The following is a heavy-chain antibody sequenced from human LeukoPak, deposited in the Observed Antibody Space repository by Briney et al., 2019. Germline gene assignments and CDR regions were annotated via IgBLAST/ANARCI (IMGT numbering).Heavy chain of an antibody. CDR2: IYYSGGT. CDR3: ARDLGRDTDY. CDR1: GVSISSYY. V-gene: IGHV4-59*01. J-gene: IGHJ4*02. Sequence: PSETLSLTCTVSGVSISSYYWSWIRQPPGKGLEWIGYIYYSGGTNYNPSLKSRVTISVDTSKNQFSLKLSSVTAADTAVYYCARDLGRDTDYWGQGTLVTVSS. D-gene: IGHD5-24*01.